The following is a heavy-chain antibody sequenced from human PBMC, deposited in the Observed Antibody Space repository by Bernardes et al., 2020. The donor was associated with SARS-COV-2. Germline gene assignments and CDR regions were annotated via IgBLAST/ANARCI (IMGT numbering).Heavy chain of an antibody. V-gene: IGHV3-21*01. CDR2: ISSSSSYI. J-gene: IGHJ4*02. CDR3: ARDQDDYVWGSYRYPKNFDY. D-gene: IGHD3-16*02. Sequence: GGSLRLSCAASGFTFSSYSMNWVRQAPGKGLEWVSSISSSSSYIYYADSVKGRFTISRDNAKNSLYLQMNSLRAEDTAVYYCARDQDDYVWGSYRYPKNFDYWGQGTLVTVSS. CDR1: GFTFSSYS.